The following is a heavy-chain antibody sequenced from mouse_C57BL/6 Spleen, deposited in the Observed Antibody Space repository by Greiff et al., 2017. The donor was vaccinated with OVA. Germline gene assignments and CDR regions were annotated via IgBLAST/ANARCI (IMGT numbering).Heavy chain of an antibody. Sequence: QVQLKQPGAELVRPGTSVKLSCKASSYTFTSYWMHWVKQRPGQGLEWIGVIDPSDSYTNYNQKFEGKATLTVDTSSSTAYMQLSSLTSEDSAVYYCARMWDNSDWGQGTTLTVSS. V-gene: IGHV1-59*01. J-gene: IGHJ2*01. CDR3: ARMWDNSD. D-gene: IGHD1-3*01. CDR2: IDPSDSYT. CDR1: SYTFTSYW.